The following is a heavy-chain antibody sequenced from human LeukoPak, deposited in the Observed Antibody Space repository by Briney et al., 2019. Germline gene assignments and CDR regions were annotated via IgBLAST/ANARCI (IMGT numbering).Heavy chain of an antibody. CDR2: ISSSSSTI. CDR3: ARDLPQYQLLYWFDP. CDR1: GFTFSSYS. J-gene: IGHJ5*02. D-gene: IGHD2-2*01. Sequence: PGGSLRLSCAASGFTFSSYSMNWVRQAPGEGLEWVSYISSSSSTIYYADSVKGRFTISRDNAKNSLYLQMNSLRAEDTAVYYCARDLPQYQLLYWFDPWGQGTLVTVSS. V-gene: IGHV3-48*01.